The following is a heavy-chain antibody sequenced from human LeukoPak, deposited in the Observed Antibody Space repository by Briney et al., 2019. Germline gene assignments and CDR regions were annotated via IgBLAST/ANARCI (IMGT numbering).Heavy chain of an antibody. V-gene: IGHV5-10-1*01. D-gene: IGHD2-8*01. Sequence: GESLKISCKGSGYRFTSYWISWVRQMPGKGLEWMGRIDPSDSYTNYSPSFQGHLTISADKSISTAFLQWSSLKASDTAMYYCARHQLLGPCFKGVCSDAFDIWGQGTMVTVSS. CDR1: GYRFTSYW. J-gene: IGHJ3*02. CDR2: IDPSDSYT. CDR3: ARHQLLGPCFKGVCSDAFDI.